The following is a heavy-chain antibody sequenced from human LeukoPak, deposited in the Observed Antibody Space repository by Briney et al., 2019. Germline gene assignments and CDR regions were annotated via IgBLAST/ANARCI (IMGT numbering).Heavy chain of an antibody. CDR1: GGSISSYY. Sequence: SETLSLTCTVSGGSISSYYWSWIRQPPGKGLEWIGCIYYSGSTNYNPSLKSRVTISVDTSKNQFSLKLSSVTAADTAVYYCASDSGYDNWFDPWGQGTLVTVSS. CDR2: IYYSGST. CDR3: ASDSGYDNWFDP. V-gene: IGHV4-59*01. J-gene: IGHJ5*02. D-gene: IGHD3-22*01.